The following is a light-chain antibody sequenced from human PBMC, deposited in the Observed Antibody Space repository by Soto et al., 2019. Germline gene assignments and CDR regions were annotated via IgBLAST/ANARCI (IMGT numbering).Light chain of an antibody. J-gene: IGLJ2*01. CDR2: DVN. Sequence: QSALTQPRSVSGSPGQSVIISCTGTSSDVGDYNYVSWYQQHPGKAPKLMIYDVNQRPSGVPDRFSGSKSGNTASLTISGLQAEDEADYYCCSYAGSHTFVFGGGTKLTVL. V-gene: IGLV2-11*01. CDR3: CSYAGSHTFV. CDR1: SSDVGDYNY.